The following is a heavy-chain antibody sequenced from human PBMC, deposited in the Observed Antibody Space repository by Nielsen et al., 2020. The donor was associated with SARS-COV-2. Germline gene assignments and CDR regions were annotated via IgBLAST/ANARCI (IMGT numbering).Heavy chain of an antibody. CDR3: ARGGGNWDTYYYYYYMDV. Sequence: SQTLSLTCAVYGGSFSGYYWSWIRQPPGKGLEWIGEINHSGSTNHNPSLKSRVTISVDTSKNQFSLKLSSVTAADTAVYYCARGGGNWDTYYYYYYMDVWGKGTTVTVSS. J-gene: IGHJ6*03. D-gene: IGHD4-23*01. CDR2: INHSGST. CDR1: GGSFSGYY. V-gene: IGHV4-34*01.